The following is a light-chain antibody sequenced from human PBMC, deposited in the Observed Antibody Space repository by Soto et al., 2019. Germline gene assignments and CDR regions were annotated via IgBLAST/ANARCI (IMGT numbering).Light chain of an antibody. J-gene: IGKJ5*01. V-gene: IGKV1-33*01. CDR1: QNINNY. CDR3: QQYENLPT. CDR2: DAS. Sequence: DIQMTQSPSSLSASVGDIVTITFQASQNINNYLNWYQQKPGRAPKLLIYDASNLEAGVPSRFRGSGSGTEFTLTISSLQPEDFATYYCQQYENLPTFGQGTRLEIK.